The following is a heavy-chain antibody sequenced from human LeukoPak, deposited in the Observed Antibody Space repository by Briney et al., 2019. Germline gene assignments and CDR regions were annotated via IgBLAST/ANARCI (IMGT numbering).Heavy chain of an antibody. Sequence: GASLKISCKGSGYSFTSYWIGWVRQVPGKGLEWMGIIYPGDSDTRYSPSFQGQVTISADKSISTAYLQWSSLKASDTAMYYCARQIAAAGNGYYYYMDVWGKGTTVTISS. V-gene: IGHV5-51*01. J-gene: IGHJ6*03. D-gene: IGHD6-13*01. CDR3: ARQIAAAGNGYYYYMDV. CDR1: GYSFTSYW. CDR2: IYPGDSDT.